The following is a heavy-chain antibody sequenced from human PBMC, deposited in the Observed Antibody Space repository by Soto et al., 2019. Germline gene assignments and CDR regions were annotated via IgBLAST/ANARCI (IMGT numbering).Heavy chain of an antibody. D-gene: IGHD6-6*01. J-gene: IGHJ4*02. CDR3: ARGIGARQNYFDN. Sequence: EVQLVESGGGLVQPGGSLRLSCAASRFTFNYYIMNWVRQAPGKGLEWVSYISSSGNTIYYADSVKGRFTISRDNVKNSLYLQMNSLKAEDTAVYYCARGIGARQNYFDNWGQGTLVTVSS. CDR2: ISSSGNTI. CDR1: RFTFNYYI. V-gene: IGHV3-48*01.